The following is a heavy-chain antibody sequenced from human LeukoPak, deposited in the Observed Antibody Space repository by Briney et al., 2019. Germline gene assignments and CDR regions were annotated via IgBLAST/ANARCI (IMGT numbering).Heavy chain of an antibody. Sequence: ASVKVSCKASGYTFTGYYMHWVRQAPGQGLEWMGWINPNSGGTNYAQKFQGRVTMTRDTFISTAYMELSRLRSDDTAVYYCARSMKPYGDSRDYWGQGTLVTVSS. V-gene: IGHV1-2*02. D-gene: IGHD4-17*01. CDR2: INPNSGGT. CDR3: ARSMKPYGDSRDY. J-gene: IGHJ4*02. CDR1: GYTFTGYY.